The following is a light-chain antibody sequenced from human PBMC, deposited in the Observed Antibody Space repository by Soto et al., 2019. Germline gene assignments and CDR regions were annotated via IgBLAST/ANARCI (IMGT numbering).Light chain of an antibody. J-gene: IGKJ5*01. CDR3: QQSFSPHIA. CDR1: RSIGNN. CDR2: AAS. V-gene: IGKV1-39*01. Sequence: EIKVTQSPTSLSASVGERITITCRASRSIGNNLNWYQQRPGRAPQLLIYAASSLQSGVPSRFSGSSSGTDFTLTINGLQPQDFATYYCQQSFSPHIAFGQGTRL.